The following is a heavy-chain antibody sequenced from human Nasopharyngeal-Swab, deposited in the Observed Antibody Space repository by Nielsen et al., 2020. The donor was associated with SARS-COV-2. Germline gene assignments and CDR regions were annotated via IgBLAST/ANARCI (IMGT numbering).Heavy chain of an antibody. Sequence: GESLKISCAASGFTFSSYAMSWVRQAPGKGLEWVSAISGSGGSTYYADSVKGRFTISRGNSKNTLYLQMNSLRAEDTAVYYCAKARLLWWPGDYWGQGTLVTVSS. J-gene: IGHJ4*02. CDR2: ISGSGGST. CDR3: AKARLLWWPGDY. V-gene: IGHV3-23*01. D-gene: IGHD3-10*01. CDR1: GFTFSSYA.